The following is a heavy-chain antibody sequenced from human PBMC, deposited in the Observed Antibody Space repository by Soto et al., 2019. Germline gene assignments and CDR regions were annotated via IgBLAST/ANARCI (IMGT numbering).Heavy chain of an antibody. V-gene: IGHV4-61*03. J-gene: IGHJ4*02. CDR2: VYNNGST. D-gene: IGHD3-16*01. Sequence: QVQLHESVPGLVKPSETLFLTCRVSGDSVSSPRLYWSWIRHRPGGALEWLGFVYNNGSTTFDPQLQGRVAFSVDKSRNLFSLHLSSVTTADTAIYYCTRGRGTDHFYFDTCGQGNLVTVSS. CDR3: TRGRGTDHFYFDT. CDR1: GDSVSSPRLY.